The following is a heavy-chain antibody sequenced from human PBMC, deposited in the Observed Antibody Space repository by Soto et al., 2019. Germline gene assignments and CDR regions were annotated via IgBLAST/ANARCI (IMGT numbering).Heavy chain of an antibody. V-gene: IGHV4-61*01. D-gene: IGHD3-3*01. J-gene: IGHJ6*02. CDR2: IYYSGST. CDR3: ASSPPYHLTIFGVVGYYYYGMDV. CDR1: GGSVSSGSYY. Sequence: QVQLQESGPGLVKPSETLSLTCTVSGGSVSSGSYYWSWIRQPPGKGLEWIGYIYYSGSTNYNPHLKSRVTISVDTSKNQFSLKLSSVTAADTAVYYCASSPPYHLTIFGVVGYYYYGMDVWGQGTTVTVSS.